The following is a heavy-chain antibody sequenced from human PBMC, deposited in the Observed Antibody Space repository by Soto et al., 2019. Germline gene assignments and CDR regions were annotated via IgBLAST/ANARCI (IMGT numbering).Heavy chain of an antibody. V-gene: IGHV3-30*18. CDR1: GFTFSDYA. CDR3: AKGGRQWLVRSDFNY. Sequence: VQLVESGGGVVQPGRSLRLSCAASGFTFSDYAMHWVRQAPGKGLEWVAVVSHDGRNTHYADSVKGRFTISRGSSKNTVSLEMTSLRAKDTAVYYCAKGGRQWLVRSDFNYWGQGALVTVSS. CDR2: VSHDGRNT. J-gene: IGHJ4*02. D-gene: IGHD6-19*01.